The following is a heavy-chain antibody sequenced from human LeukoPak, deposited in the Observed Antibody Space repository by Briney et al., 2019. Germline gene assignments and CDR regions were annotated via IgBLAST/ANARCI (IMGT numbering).Heavy chain of an antibody. CDR3: ARARGMDDYGDFRIK. V-gene: IGHV3-11*06. J-gene: IGHJ4*02. CDR2: INSSISYT. D-gene: IGHD4-17*01. CDR1: GFTFSDYY. Sequence: VGFLRLSCAASGFTFSDYYMSWIRQAPGKGLEWVSYINSSISYTNYADSVKGRFTIPRDNAKNSLSLQMNGLRAEDTAVYYCARARGMDDYGDFRIKWGQGTLVTVSS.